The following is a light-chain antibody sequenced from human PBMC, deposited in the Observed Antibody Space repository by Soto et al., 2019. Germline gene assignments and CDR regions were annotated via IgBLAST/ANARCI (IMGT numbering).Light chain of an antibody. CDR3: HQYGTTPQT. CDR2: GVS. Sequence: EIVLTQSPGTLSLSPVERATLSCRASQSVTSNSFARYQQRPGQAPRLLIYGVSNRATGIPDRFSGSGSRTDFTLTISRLEPEDFAVYYCHQYGTTPQTFGQGTKVDIK. J-gene: IGKJ1*01. V-gene: IGKV3-20*01. CDR1: QSVTSNS.